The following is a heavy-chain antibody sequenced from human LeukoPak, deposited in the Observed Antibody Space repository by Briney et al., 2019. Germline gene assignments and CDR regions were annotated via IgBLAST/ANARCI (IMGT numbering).Heavy chain of an antibody. CDR2: TYYRSMWSF. V-gene: IGHV6-1*01. CDR3: ARGKYTSFDN. J-gene: IGHJ4*02. CDR1: GDSLFTSSVA. D-gene: IGHD2-2*01. Sequence: SQALSLTCAISGDSLFTSSVAWNWIRQSPSRGLEWLGRTYYRSMWSFDYAISVKSRISISTDTSKNHFSLQLNSVTPEDTAVYYCARGKYTSFDNWGQGTLVTVSS.